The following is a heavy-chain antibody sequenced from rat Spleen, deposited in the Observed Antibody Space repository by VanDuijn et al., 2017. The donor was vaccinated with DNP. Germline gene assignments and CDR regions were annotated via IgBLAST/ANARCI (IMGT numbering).Heavy chain of an antibody. D-gene: IGHD1-10*01. CDR1: GYSITSHY. J-gene: IGHJ3*01. V-gene: IGHV3-1*01. CDR3: ARAYNNYSTWFPY. CDR2: INYSGST. Sequence: EVQLQESGPGLVKPSQSLSLTCSVTGYSITSHYWGWIRKLPGNKMEWIGYINYSGSTGYNPSLKSRISITRDTSKNQIFLQLNSVTTADTATYYCARAYNNYSTWFPYWGQGTLVTVSS.